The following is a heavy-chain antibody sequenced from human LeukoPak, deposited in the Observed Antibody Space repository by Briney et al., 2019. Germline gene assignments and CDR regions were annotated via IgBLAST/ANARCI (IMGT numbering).Heavy chain of an antibody. CDR3: ARGSMVRGVPNWFDP. V-gene: IGHV4-31*11. CDR1: GGSISSGGYY. CDR2: IYCSGST. Sequence: KSSQTLSLTCAVSGGSISSGGYYWSWIRQHPGKGLEWVGYIYCSGSTYYNPSLKSRVTISVDTSKNQCSLKLSSVTAADTAVYYCARGSMVRGVPNWFDPWGQGTLVTVSS. J-gene: IGHJ5*02. D-gene: IGHD3-10*01.